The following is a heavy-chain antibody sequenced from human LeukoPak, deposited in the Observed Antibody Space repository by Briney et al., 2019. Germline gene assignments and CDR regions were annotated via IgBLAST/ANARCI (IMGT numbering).Heavy chain of an antibody. CDR1: GYTFTSYG. CDR3: ASSSVLGSLDAFDI. V-gene: IGHV1-18*01. D-gene: IGHD6-6*01. J-gene: IGHJ3*02. CDR2: ISAYNGNT. Sequence: GASVKVSRKASGYTFTSYGISWVRQAPGQGLEWMGWISAYNGNTNYAQKLQGRVTMTTDTSTSTAYMELRSLRSDDTAVYYCASSSVLGSLDAFDIWGQGTMVTVSS.